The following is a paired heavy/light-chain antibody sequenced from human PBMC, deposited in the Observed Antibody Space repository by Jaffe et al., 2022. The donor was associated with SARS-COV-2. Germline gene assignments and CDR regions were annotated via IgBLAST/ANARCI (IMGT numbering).Light chain of an antibody. J-gene: IGLJ2*01. CDR1: SLRSYY. CDR3: NSRDSSGNPV. CDR2: GKN. Sequence: SSELTQDPAVSVALGQTVRITCQGDSLRSYYASWYQQKPGQAPVLVIYGKNNRPSGIPDRFSGSSSGNTASLTITGAQAEDEADYYCNSRDSSGNPVFGGGTKLTVL. V-gene: IGLV3-19*01.
Heavy chain of an antibody. CDR1: GGSISSGDYY. CDR2: IYYSGST. D-gene: IGHD3-9*01. V-gene: IGHV4-30-4*01. CDR3: ARVSDWLSVYFDY. Sequence: QVQLQESGPGLVKPSQTLSLTCTVSGGSISSGDYYWSWIRQPPGKGLEWIGYIYYSGSTYYNPSLKSRVTISVDTSKNQFSLKLSSVTAADTAVYYCARVSDWLSVYFDYWGQGTLVTVSS. J-gene: IGHJ4*02.